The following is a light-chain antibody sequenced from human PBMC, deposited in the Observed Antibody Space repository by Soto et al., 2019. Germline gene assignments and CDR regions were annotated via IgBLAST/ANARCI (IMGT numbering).Light chain of an antibody. CDR3: AAWDDSLNGYWV. Sequence: QLVLTQPPSVSGAPGQRVTISCTGSSSNIGAGYDVHWYQQLPGTAPKVLIYGNINRPSGVPDRFSGSKSGTSASLAITGLLADDEADYYCAAWDDSLNGYWVFGGGTKLTVL. CDR1: SSNIGAGYD. CDR2: GNI. V-gene: IGLV1-40*01. J-gene: IGLJ3*02.